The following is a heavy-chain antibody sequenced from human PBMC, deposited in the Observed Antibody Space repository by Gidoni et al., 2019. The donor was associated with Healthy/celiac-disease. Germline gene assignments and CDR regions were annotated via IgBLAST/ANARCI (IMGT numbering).Heavy chain of an antibody. CDR1: GFTFSSDG. CDR2: ISYDGSNK. CDR3: AKDLASSGWGDAFDI. Sequence: QVQLVESGGGVVQPGRSLRLSCAASGFTFSSDGMHWVRQAPGKGLEWVAVISYDGSNKYYADSVKGRFTISRDNSKNTLYLQMNSLRAEDTAVYYCAKDLASSGWGDAFDIWGQGTMVTVSS. D-gene: IGHD6-19*01. V-gene: IGHV3-30*18. J-gene: IGHJ3*02.